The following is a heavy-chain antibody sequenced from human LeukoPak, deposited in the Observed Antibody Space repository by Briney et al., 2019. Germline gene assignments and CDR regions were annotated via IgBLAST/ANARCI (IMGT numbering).Heavy chain of an antibody. CDR2: IKSKTDGGTT. J-gene: IGHJ4*02. Sequence: GGSLRLSCAASGFTLSNYWMQWVRQAPGKGLVWVARIKSKTDGGTTDYAAPVKGRFTISRDDSKNTLYLQMNSLKTEDTAVYYCTTEPYYYDSSGYPGYWGQGTLVAVSS. D-gene: IGHD3-22*01. V-gene: IGHV3-15*07. CDR1: GFTLSNYW. CDR3: TTEPYYYDSSGYPGY.